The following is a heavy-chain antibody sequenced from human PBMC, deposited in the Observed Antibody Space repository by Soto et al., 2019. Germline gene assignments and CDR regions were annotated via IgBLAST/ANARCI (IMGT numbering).Heavy chain of an antibody. D-gene: IGHD3-10*01. CDR1: GGSISSYY. CDR2: IYSTGST. Sequence: PSETLSLTCSVSGGSISSYYWSWIRQPPGKGLEWIGSIYSTGSTNYNPSLKSRVTISVDMSKNQFSLKLSSVTAADTAVYYCTKVLTGSPDHGEYCGQGTLVTVS. V-gene: IGHV4-59*01. J-gene: IGHJ4*02. CDR3: TKVLTGSPDHGEY.